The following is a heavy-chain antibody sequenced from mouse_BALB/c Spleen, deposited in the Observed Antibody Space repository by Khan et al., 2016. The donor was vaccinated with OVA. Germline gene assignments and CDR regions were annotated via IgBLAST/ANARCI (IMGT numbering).Heavy chain of an antibody. CDR3: ARGNYYGYYFDY. CDR1: GYSITSGYA. D-gene: IGHD1-1*01. Sequence: QLVESGPGLVKPSQSLSLTCTVTGYSITSGYAWNWLRQFPGNKLEWMGYISYSGVTSYTPSLKSRISITRDTSKNQFFLQLNSVTTEDTATYYCARGNYYGYYFDYWGQGTTLTVSS. CDR2: ISYSGVT. V-gene: IGHV3-2*02. J-gene: IGHJ2*01.